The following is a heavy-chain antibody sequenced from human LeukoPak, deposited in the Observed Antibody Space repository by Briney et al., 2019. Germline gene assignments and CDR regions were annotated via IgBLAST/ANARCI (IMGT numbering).Heavy chain of an antibody. CDR2: INPSGGST. CDR3: ASPGYSSGYPLDY. V-gene: IGHV1-46*01. J-gene: IGHJ4*02. CDR1: GYTFTSYG. Sequence: ASVKVSCKASGYTFTSYGISWVRQAPGQGLEWMGTINPSGGSTSYAQKFQGRVTMTRDTSTSTVYMELSSLRSEDTAVYYCASPGYSSGYPLDYWGQGTLVTVSS. D-gene: IGHD6-19*01.